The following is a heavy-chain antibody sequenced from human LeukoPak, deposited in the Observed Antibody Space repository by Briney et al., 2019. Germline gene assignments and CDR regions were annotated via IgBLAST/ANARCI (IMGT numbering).Heavy chain of an antibody. CDR2: IWYDGSNK. Sequence: GGSLRLSCAASGFTFSSYGMHWVRQAPGKGLEWVAVIWYDGSNKYYADSVKGRFTISRDNSKNTLYLQMNSLRAEDTAVYYCARDFGDYCFDYWGQGTLVTVSS. D-gene: IGHD4-17*01. CDR1: GFTFSSYG. CDR3: ARDFGDYCFDY. V-gene: IGHV3-33*08. J-gene: IGHJ4*02.